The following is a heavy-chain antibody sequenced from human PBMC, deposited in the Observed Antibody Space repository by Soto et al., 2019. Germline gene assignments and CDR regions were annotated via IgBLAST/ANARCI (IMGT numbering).Heavy chain of an antibody. V-gene: IGHV3-23*01. J-gene: IGHJ4*02. Sequence: GGSLSLSCAASGFSFSSYAMSWVRQAPGKGLEWVSAISCSGGSTYYADSVKGRFTIPRDNSKNTLYLQMNSLRAEDTAVYYWAKKWFGELSYFDYWGQGTLVTVSS. CDR3: AKKWFGELSYFDY. CDR1: GFSFSSYA. CDR2: ISCSGGST. D-gene: IGHD3-10*01.